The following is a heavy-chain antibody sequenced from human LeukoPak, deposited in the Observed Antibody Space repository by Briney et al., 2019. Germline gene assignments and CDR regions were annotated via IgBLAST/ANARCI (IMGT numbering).Heavy chain of an antibody. V-gene: IGHV4-59*01. CDR3: ATSSGWYQPFAY. Sequence: SQTLSLTCTVSGGSISSYYWSWIRQPPGKGLEWIGYVYYSGTTNYIPSLKSRITISVDTSNNQFSLKLSSVTAADTAVYYCATSSGWYQPFAYWGQGTLVTVSP. D-gene: IGHD6-19*01. J-gene: IGHJ4*02. CDR2: VYYSGTT. CDR1: GGSISSYY.